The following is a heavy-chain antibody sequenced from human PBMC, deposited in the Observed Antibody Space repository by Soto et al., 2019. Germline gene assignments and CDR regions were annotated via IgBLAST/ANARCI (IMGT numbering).Heavy chain of an antibody. Sequence: QVQLQESGPGLVKPSETLSLTCTVSGASISGYYWSWIRKSAGKGLEWIGRIYATGTTDYNPSLKRRVMTAVYTSKKQFSLRLRSVTAADTAVYYCVRDGTKTLRDWFAPWGQGISVTVSA. J-gene: IGHJ5*02. V-gene: IGHV4-4*07. CDR2: IYATGTT. CDR3: VRDGTKTLRDWFAP. CDR1: GASISGYY. D-gene: IGHD1-1*01.